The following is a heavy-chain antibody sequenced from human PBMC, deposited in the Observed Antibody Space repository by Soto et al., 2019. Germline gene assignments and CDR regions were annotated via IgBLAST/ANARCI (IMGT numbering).Heavy chain of an antibody. J-gene: IGHJ4*02. D-gene: IGHD2-2*01. CDR3: ARSICSSTSCPYYFDY. Sequence: QVQLQESGPGLVKPSQTLSLTCTVSGGSISSGGYYWSWIRQHPGKGLEWIGYIYYSGSTYYNPSLKSRVTIALDTSKNQFSLKLSSVTAADTAVYYCARSICSSTSCPYYFDYWGQGTLVTVSS. CDR1: GGSISSGGYY. CDR2: IYYSGST. V-gene: IGHV4-31*03.